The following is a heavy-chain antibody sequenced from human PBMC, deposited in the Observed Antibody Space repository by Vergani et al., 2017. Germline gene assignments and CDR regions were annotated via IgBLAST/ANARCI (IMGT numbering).Heavy chain of an antibody. D-gene: IGHD3-3*01. V-gene: IGHV4-61*02. CDR2: IYTTGST. CDR3: ARDRWSTGAFEI. CDR1: GGSISSGSYY. Sequence: QVQLQESGPGLVKPSQTLSLTCTVSGGSISSGSYYWSWIRQPAGKGLEWVGRIYTTGSTSHNPSLESRVTMSADTSKNQFSLKLSPVTAADTAGYYCARDRWSTGAFEIGGRGTMVIVSS. J-gene: IGHJ3*02.